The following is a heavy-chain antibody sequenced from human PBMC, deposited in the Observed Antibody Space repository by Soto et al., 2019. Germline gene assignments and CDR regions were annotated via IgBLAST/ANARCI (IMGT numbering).Heavy chain of an antibody. CDR1: GFTFSSYW. V-gene: IGHV3-74*01. J-gene: IGHJ6*03. D-gene: IGHD3-3*01. Sequence: GGSLRLSCAASGFTFSSYWMHWVRQAPGKGLVWVSRINSDGSSTSYADSVKGRFTISRDNAKNTLYLQMNSLRAEDTAVYYCARGLPGITIFGVAPDYYYYYMDVWGKGTTVTVSS. CDR2: INSDGSST. CDR3: ARGLPGITIFGVAPDYYYYYMDV.